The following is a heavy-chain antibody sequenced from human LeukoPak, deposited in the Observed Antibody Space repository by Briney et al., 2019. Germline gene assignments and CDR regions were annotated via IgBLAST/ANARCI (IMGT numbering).Heavy chain of an antibody. Sequence: GGSLRLSCAASGFTFSSYAMNWVRQAPGKGLEWVSYISSSGSTIYYADSVKGRFTISRDNAKNSLYLQMNSLRAEDTAVYYCAKEEAYCSGGSCYSSWGQGTLVTVSS. D-gene: IGHD2-15*01. V-gene: IGHV3-48*01. J-gene: IGHJ5*02. CDR1: GFTFSSYA. CDR2: ISSSGSTI. CDR3: AKEEAYCSGGSCYSS.